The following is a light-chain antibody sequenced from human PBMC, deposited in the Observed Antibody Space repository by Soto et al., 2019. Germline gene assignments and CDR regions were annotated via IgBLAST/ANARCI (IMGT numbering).Light chain of an antibody. J-gene: IGKJ1*01. CDR3: QQYNDWPTWT. CDR2: GAS. CDR1: QTVGFH. V-gene: IGKV3-15*01. Sequence: IVMTQSPVTLSVSPGKEATLSCRASQTVGFHLAWYQQKPGQAPRLLIYGASTRATGIPDRFSGSGFGTEFTLTISSLQSADFAVYYCQQYNDWPTWTFGQGTKVDIK.